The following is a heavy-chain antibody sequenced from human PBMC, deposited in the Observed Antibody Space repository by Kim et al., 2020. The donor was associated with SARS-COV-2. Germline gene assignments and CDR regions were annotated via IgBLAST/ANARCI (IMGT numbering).Heavy chain of an antibody. V-gene: IGHV4-61*01. CDR2: IYYSGNT. Sequence: SETLYLTCTVSGGSVSSGSYFWSWIRRPPGKGLEWIGYIYYSGNTNYNPSLKSRVTMSVDTSKNQFSLKLRSVTAADTAVYYCARAPNDFWSGYPYYFDYWGQGTLVTVSS. CDR1: GGSVSSGSYF. D-gene: IGHD3-3*01. CDR3: ARAPNDFWSGYPYYFDY. J-gene: IGHJ4*02.